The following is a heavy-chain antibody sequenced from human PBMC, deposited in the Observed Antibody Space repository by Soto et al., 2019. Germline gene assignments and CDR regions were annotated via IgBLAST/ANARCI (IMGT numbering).Heavy chain of an antibody. CDR1: GGSISSSSYY. CDR3: ARPKGYCSSTSCYVGYFDY. V-gene: IGHV4-39*01. D-gene: IGHD2-2*01. Sequence: SETLSLTCTVSGGSISSSSYYWGWIRQPPGKGLEWIGSIYYSGSTYYNPSLKSRVTISVDTSKNQFSLKLSSVTAADTAVYYCARPKGYCSSTSCYVGYFDYWGQGTLVTVSS. CDR2: IYYSGST. J-gene: IGHJ4*02.